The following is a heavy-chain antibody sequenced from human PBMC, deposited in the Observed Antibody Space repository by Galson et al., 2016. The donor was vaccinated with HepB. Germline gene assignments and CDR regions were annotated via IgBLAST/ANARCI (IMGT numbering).Heavy chain of an antibody. V-gene: IGHV1-69*13. D-gene: IGHD4-23*01. CDR2: IIPIFGTA. J-gene: IGHJ6*02. CDR3: ARGTQLRWTRDYSYYCMEV. Sequence: SVKVSCKASGGTFSNNAFSWVRQAPGLGLEWMGGIIPIFGTADYAQKSKGRVTITADESTNTAYMEVSSLRSEDTAIYYCARGTQLRWTRDYSYYCMEVWGPGTTVTVSS. CDR1: GGTFSNNA.